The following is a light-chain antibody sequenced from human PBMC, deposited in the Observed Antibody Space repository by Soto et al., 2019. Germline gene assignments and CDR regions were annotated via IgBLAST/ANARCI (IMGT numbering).Light chain of an antibody. CDR2: TAS. CDR1: QDIAIY. V-gene: IGKV1-39*01. J-gene: IGKJ1*01. Sequence: IQLTQSPSSLSASVGDSVTITCRASQDIAIYLAWYQQKPGKAPKLLINTASSLRSGVPSRFSGSGSGTDLTITIDSLQPEDFETYFCQQTNTAPWTFGQGTKVDIK. CDR3: QQTNTAPWT.